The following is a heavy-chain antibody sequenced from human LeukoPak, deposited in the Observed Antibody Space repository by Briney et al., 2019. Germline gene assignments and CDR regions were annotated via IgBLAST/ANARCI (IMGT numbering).Heavy chain of an antibody. CDR3: ARFPFGKFPRRLNYFDS. CDR2: IKSESDGSNT. J-gene: IGHJ4*02. Sequence: GGSLRLSCAASGFTFSSYAMSWVRQAPGKGLVWVSRIKSESDGSNTGYADSVEGRFTISRDNAKNTLFLQMNSLRAEDTGVYYCARFPFGKFPRRLNYFDSWGQGTLVTVSS. CDR1: GFTFSSYA. D-gene: IGHD3-10*01. V-gene: IGHV3-74*01.